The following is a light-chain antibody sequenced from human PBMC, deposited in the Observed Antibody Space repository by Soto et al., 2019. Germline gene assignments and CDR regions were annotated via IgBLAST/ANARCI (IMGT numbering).Light chain of an antibody. CDR2: DVS. V-gene: IGLV2-11*01. CDR1: SSDVGGYIY. J-gene: IGLJ2*01. Sequence: QSVLTQPRSVSGSPGQSVTISCTGSSSDVGGYIYVSWYQHHPGKAPKLILYDVSKRPSGVPDRFSGSKSGNTASLTISGLQAEDEADYYCRSYAGSNTLVVGGGTKLTAL. CDR3: RSYAGSNTLV.